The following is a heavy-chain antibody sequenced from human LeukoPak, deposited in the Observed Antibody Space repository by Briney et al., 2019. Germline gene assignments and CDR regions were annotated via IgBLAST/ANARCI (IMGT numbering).Heavy chain of an antibody. V-gene: IGHV3-23*01. CDR2: ISGSGGST. CDR1: GFTFSSYA. D-gene: IGHD2-2*01. J-gene: IGHJ5*02. CDR3: AKDRGIVPAADNWSDP. Sequence: GGSLRLPCAASGFTFSSYAMSWVRQAPGKGLEWVSAISGSGGSTYYADSVKGRFTISRDNSKNTLYLQMNSLRAEDTAVYYCAKDRGIVPAADNWSDPWGQGTLVTVSS.